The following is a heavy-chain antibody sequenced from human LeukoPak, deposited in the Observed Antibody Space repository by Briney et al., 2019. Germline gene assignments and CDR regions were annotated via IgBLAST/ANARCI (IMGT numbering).Heavy chain of an antibody. D-gene: IGHD1-26*01. CDR3: ARDRMASGSYYLDY. CDR1: GFTFSSYG. V-gene: IGHV3-33*01. CDR2: IWYDGSNK. Sequence: PGGSLRLSCAASGFTFSSYGMHWVRQAPGKGLEWVAVIWYDGSNKYYADSVKGRFTISRDNSKNTLYLQMNSLRAEDTAVYYCARDRMASGSYYLDYWGQGTLVTVSS. J-gene: IGHJ4*02.